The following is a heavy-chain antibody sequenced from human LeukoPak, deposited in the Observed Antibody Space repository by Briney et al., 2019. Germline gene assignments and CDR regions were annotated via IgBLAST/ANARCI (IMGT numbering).Heavy chain of an antibody. CDR2: IYYSGST. CDR3: ATTNDSIDAFDI. CDR1: GGSIRSYY. V-gene: IGHV4-59*01. D-gene: IGHD2-15*01. J-gene: IGHJ3*02. Sequence: ASETLSLTCTVSGGSIRSYYWSWIRQPPGKGLERIGYIYYSGSTNYNPSLRSRVTILVDTSKNQFSLRLSSVTAADTAVYYCATTNDSIDAFDIWGQGTMVTVSS.